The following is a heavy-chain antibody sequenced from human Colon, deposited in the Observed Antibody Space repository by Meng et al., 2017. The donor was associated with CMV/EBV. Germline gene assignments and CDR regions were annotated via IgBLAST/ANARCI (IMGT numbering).Heavy chain of an antibody. CDR3: AKVGLGASTEIYYFDY. D-gene: IGHD1-26*01. CDR2: IYYSGRT. J-gene: IGHJ4*02. CDR1: GGSISSGGYY. V-gene: IGHV4-61*08. Sequence: SETLSLTCSVSGGSISSGGYYWRWIRQPPGKGLEWIGFIYYSGRTIYNPSLKSRVTMSVDTSENQFSLKLTSVTAADAAVYFCAKVGLGASTEIYYFDYWGQGALVTVSS.